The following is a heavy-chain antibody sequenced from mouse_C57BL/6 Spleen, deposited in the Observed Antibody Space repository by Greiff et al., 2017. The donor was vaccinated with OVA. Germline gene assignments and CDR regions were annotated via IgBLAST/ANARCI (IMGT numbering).Heavy chain of an antibody. J-gene: IGHJ2*01. V-gene: IGHV1-39*01. CDR1: GYSFTDYN. CDR2: INPNYGTT. D-gene: IGHD2-4*01. CDR3: ARNGKLYDYEDYFDY. Sequence: VHVKQSGPELVKPGASVKISCKASGYSFTDYNMNWVKQSNGKSLEWIGVINPNYGTTSYNQKFKGKATLTVDQSSSTAYMQLNSLTSEDSAVYYCARNGKLYDYEDYFDYWGQGTTLTVSS.